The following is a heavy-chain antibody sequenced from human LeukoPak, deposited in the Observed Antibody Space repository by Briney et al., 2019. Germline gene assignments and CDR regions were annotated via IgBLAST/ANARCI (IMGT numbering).Heavy chain of an antibody. D-gene: IGHD5-18*01. J-gene: IGHJ3*01. CDR1: GGTFSSYA. CDR2: IIPIFGTA. V-gene: IGHV1-69*05. Sequence: SVKVSCKASGGTFSSYAISWVRQAPGQGLEWMGGIIPIFGTANYAQKFQGRVTITTDESTSTAYMELSSLRSEDTAVYYCAKSAQSYGNDAFDLWGPGTMVTVSS. CDR3: AKSAQSYGNDAFDL.